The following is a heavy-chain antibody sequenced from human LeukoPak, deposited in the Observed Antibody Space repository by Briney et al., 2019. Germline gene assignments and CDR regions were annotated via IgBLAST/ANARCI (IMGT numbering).Heavy chain of an antibody. V-gene: IGHV3-23*01. CDR3: AKASSGYYSWYFYY. CDR1: GFTFSSYA. CDR2: IGGSGGST. J-gene: IGHJ4*02. D-gene: IGHD3-22*01. Sequence: RGRSLRLFYAASGFTFSSYAMSWVRQDPGKGRGWVSAIGGSGGSTYYADSVKGRFAISRNNSKNTLYLQMNSLRAEDTAVYYCAKASSGYYSWYFYYWGQGTLVTASS.